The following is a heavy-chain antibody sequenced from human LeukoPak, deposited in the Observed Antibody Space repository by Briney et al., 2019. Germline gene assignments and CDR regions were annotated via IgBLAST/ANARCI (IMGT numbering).Heavy chain of an antibody. CDR1: GFTFSSYA. V-gene: IGHV3-30-3*01. D-gene: IGHD5-18*01. CDR3: TRDRQGYSYGSDWGYFDY. CDR2: ISYDGSNK. J-gene: IGHJ4*02. Sequence: GRSLRLSCAASGFTFSSYAMHWVRQAPGKGLEWVAVISYDGSNKYYADSVKGRFTISRDNSKNTLYLQMNSLRAEDTAVYYCTRDRQGYSYGSDWGYFDYWGQGTLVTVSS.